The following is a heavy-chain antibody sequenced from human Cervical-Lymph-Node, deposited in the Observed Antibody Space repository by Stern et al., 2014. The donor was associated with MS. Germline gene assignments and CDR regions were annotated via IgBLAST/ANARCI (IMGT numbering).Heavy chain of an antibody. V-gene: IGHV1-3*02. CDR2: SNAGHRNT. Sequence: VQLVESGAEVRKPGASVKVSCKASGYTFTRYGIHWVRLAPGPRLERLGWSNAGHRNTKYSQEFPGRVTITRETSARTAYMQQGSLRSEDMAVYYCARGGGGYIYGLDYWGQGTLVTVSS. J-gene: IGHJ4*02. CDR1: GYTFTRYG. D-gene: IGHD5-18*01. CDR3: ARGGGGYIYGLDY.